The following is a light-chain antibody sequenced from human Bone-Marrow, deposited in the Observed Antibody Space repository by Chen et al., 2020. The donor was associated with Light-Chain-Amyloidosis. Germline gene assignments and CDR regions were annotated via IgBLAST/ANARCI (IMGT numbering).Light chain of an antibody. CDR2: KAS. CDR1: HTIGNW. CDR3: QQYNTYPLS. J-gene: IGKJ4*01. V-gene: IGKV1-5*03. Sequence: DIQMTQSPSTLSETVGARVAITCRASHTIGNWLAWYQQKPVKAPKLMIYKASHLESGVPSRFSGSGSGTEFTLTISSLQPDDLGTYYCQQYNTYPLSFGGGSKVEIK.